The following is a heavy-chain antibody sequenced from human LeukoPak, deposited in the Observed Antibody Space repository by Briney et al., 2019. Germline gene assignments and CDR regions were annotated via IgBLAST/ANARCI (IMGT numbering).Heavy chain of an antibody. CDR3: AKDLVGSYLDALVY. CDR2: LTGSGSST. D-gene: IGHD3-10*01. Sequence: SGGSLRLSCAASGFTFSSYAMSWVRQAPGRGLEWVSGLTGSGSSTYYADSVKGRFTISRDNSKNTLYLQMNSLRAEDTAVYYCAKDLVGSYLDALVYWGQGTLVTVSS. CDR1: GFTFSSYA. J-gene: IGHJ4*02. V-gene: IGHV3-23*01.